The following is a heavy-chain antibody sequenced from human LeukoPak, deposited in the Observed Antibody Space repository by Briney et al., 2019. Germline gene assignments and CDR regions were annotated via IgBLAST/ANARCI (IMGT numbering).Heavy chain of an antibody. Sequence: RASVTVSCKASGYTFTGYYMHWVRQAPGQGLEWMGWINPNSGGTNYAQTFQGRVTINRERYSRTAYMEVSRLRSDDTAVYYCAREGDIVVVVAAWHDWFDPWGQGTLVTVSS. CDR1: GYTFTGYY. CDR2: INPNSGGT. CDR3: AREGDIVVVVAAWHDWFDP. V-gene: IGHV1-2*02. J-gene: IGHJ5*02. D-gene: IGHD2-15*01.